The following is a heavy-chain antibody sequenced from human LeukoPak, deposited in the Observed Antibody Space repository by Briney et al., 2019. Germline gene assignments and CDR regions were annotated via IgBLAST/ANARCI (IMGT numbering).Heavy chain of an antibody. CDR3: AKDQTAAVGQLDY. CDR2: ISASGTDT. Sequence: GGSLRLSCTASGLSFSNYAMTWVRQAPGKGLEWASVISASGTDTYYADSVKGRFTISRDNSQNTLYLHMNSLRAEDTAVYYCAKDQTAAVGQLDYWGQGTVVTVSS. J-gene: IGHJ4*02. V-gene: IGHV3-23*01. CDR1: GLSFSNYA. D-gene: IGHD6-13*01.